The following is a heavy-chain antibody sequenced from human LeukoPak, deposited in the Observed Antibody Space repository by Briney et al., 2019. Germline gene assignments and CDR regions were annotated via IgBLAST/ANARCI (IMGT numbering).Heavy chain of an antibody. Sequence: SETLSLTCTMSGGSVRSTSHYWGWIRQPPGKRLEWLGSVFYTGNTSYNPSLKSRVTISVDASTIQFSLRLSSVAAADTAVYYCSAGTYYFDYWGQGTLVTVSS. CDR1: GGSVRSTSHY. CDR3: SAGTYYFDY. V-gene: IGHV4-39*03. J-gene: IGHJ4*02. CDR2: VFYTGNT. D-gene: IGHD6-13*01.